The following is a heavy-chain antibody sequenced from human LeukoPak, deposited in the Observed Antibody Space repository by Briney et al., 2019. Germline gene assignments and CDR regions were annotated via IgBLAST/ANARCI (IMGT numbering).Heavy chain of an antibody. J-gene: IGHJ4*02. CDR2: IYTSGST. Sequence: PSETLSLTCTVSAGSISSYYWSWIRHPAGKGLEWIGRIYTSGSTNYNPYLKSRVTMSVDMSKNQFSLKLSSVTAEDTAVYYCARQGSYGDYMLVDYWGQGTRVTVSS. V-gene: IGHV4-4*07. CDR3: ARQGSYGDYMLVDY. CDR1: AGSISSYY. D-gene: IGHD4-17*01.